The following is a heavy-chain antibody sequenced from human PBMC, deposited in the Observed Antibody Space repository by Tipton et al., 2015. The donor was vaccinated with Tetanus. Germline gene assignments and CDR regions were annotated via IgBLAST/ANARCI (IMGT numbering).Heavy chain of an antibody. V-gene: IGHV4-30-4*08. Sequence: TLSLTCTVSGVSLTDYYWTWIRQPPGKGLEWIGYVLNSGKTYYHPSLRRRVIISLDRSKSQFSLKLTSVTAADTAVYYCARFLSFGSGTYGARWGQGALVTVSS. CDR1: GVSLTDYY. J-gene: IGHJ4*02. CDR2: VLNSGKT. D-gene: IGHD3-10*01. CDR3: ARFLSFGSGTYGAR.